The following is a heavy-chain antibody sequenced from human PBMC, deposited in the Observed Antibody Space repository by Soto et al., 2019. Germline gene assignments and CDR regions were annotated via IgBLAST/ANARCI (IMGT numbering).Heavy chain of an antibody. V-gene: IGHV1-18*01. CDR1: GYTFTSYG. J-gene: IGHJ4*02. CDR2: ISAYNGNT. Sequence: QVQLVQSGAEVKKPGASVKVSCKASGYTFTSYGISWVRQAPGQGLEWMGWISAYNGNTNYAQKLQGRVTMTTDTSTSTAYMELRSLRSDDTAVYYCARALTHYYDSSGFDPELGYWGQGTLVTVSS. CDR3: ARALTHYYDSSGFDPELGY. D-gene: IGHD3-22*01.